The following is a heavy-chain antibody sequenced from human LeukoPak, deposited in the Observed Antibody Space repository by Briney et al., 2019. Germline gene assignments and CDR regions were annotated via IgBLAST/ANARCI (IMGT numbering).Heavy chain of an antibody. CDR1: AFTFSTYS. Sequence: GGSLRLSCAASAFTFSTYSMHWVRQAPGKGLEWVSSISSSGSYIYYADSVKGRFTISRDNSKNTLYLQMNSLRAEDTAVYYCVRDDDRPDDGLDYWGQGTLVTVSS. J-gene: IGHJ4*02. D-gene: IGHD3-22*01. CDR3: VRDDDRPDDGLDY. CDR2: ISSSGSYI. V-gene: IGHV3-21*01.